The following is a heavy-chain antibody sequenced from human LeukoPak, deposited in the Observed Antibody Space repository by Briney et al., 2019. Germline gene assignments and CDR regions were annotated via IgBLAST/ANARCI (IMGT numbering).Heavy chain of an antibody. V-gene: IGHV1-2*02. J-gene: IGHJ4*02. CDR2: INPNSGGT. CDR3: ARQASEWELQNFDY. D-gene: IGHD1-26*01. Sequence: ASVKVSCKASGYTFTGYYMHWVRQAPGQGLEWMGWINPNSGGTNYAQKFQGRVTMTRDTSISTAYMELSRLRSDDTAVYYCARQASEWELQNFDYRGQGTLVTVSS. CDR1: GYTFTGYY.